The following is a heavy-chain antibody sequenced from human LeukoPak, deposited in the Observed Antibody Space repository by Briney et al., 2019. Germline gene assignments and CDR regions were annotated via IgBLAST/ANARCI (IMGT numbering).Heavy chain of an antibody. D-gene: IGHD3-9*01. CDR2: ITNSGTTI. CDR1: GFTFTDYY. J-gene: IGHJ1*01. V-gene: IGHV3-11*01. Sequence: PGGSLRLSCAASGFTFTDYYMSWIRQAPGKGLEWVSYITNSGTTIYYADSVKGRFTISRDNAKNSLYLQMNSLRAEDTAVYYCARDGHYDILTVYFQDGGRGTLVTVSS. CDR3: ARDGHYDILTVYFQD.